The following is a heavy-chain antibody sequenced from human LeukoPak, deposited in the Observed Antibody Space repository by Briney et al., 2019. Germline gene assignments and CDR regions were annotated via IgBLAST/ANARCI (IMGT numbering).Heavy chain of an antibody. CDR2: ISSYNGNT. D-gene: IGHD3-10*01. CDR1: GYTFTSYG. CDR3: ARGVRGVITQKYYYYGMDV. J-gene: IGHJ6*02. V-gene: IGHV1-18*01. Sequence: ASVKVSCKASGYTFTSYGIRRVRQEPGQGHERMGWISSYNGNTNYAQKLQGRVTMTTDTSTSTAYMELRSLRSDDTAVYYCARGVRGVITQKYYYYGMDVWGQGTTVTVSS.